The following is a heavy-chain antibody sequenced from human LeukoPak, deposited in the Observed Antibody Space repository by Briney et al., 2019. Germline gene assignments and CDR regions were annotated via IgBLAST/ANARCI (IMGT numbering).Heavy chain of an antibody. D-gene: IGHD3-9*01. V-gene: IGHV3-30*18. J-gene: IGHJ6*03. CDR1: GFTFSSYG. Sequence: GRSLRLSCAASGFTFSSYGMHWVRQAPGKGLEWVAVISYDGSNKYYADSVKGRFTISRDNSKNTLYLQMDSLRAEDTAVYYCAKAHDILTGYPYYYYYMDVWGKGTTVTVSS. CDR2: ISYDGSNK. CDR3: AKAHDILTGYPYYYYYMDV.